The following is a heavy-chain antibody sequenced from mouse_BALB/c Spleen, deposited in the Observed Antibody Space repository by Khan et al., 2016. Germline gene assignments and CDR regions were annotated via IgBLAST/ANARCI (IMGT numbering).Heavy chain of an antibody. Sequence: QVQLQQSGAEVVRPGTSVKMSCKAAGYTFTNYWIDWIKQRPGHGHEWIGDIYPGGDYITFTEKFKDKATLTVETSSSTAYMHLSSLTALHSAIIYCARRYGYAASGLDYWGPGTTLTVSA. CDR1: GYTFTNYW. CDR3: ARRYGYAASGLDY. CDR2: IYPGGDYI. J-gene: IGHJ2*01. D-gene: IGHD2-2*01. V-gene: IGHV1-63*02.